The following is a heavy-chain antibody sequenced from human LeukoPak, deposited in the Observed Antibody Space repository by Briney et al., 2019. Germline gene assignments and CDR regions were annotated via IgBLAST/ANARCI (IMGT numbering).Heavy chain of an antibody. CDR3: ARDLPDITIFGVAIRGNGMDV. D-gene: IGHD3-3*01. V-gene: IGHV3-48*01. CDR1: GFTLSSYS. J-gene: IGHJ6*02. Sequence: GGSLRLSCVASGFTLSSYSMNWVRQAPGKGLEWVSYISDTGSTIAYADSVKGRFTMSRDEAKNSLYLQMNSLRAEDTAVYYCARDLPDITIFGVAIRGNGMDVWGQGTTVTVSS. CDR2: ISDTGSTI.